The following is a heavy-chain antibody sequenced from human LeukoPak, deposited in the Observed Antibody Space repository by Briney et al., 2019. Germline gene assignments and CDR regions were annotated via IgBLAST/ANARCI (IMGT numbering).Heavy chain of an antibody. V-gene: IGHV3-23*01. CDR3: AKDLSRYYDFWSGYPAADTFDI. J-gene: IGHJ3*02. CDR2: ISGSGGAT. Sequence: GGSLRLSCTASGFTFSTHAMTWVRQFPGKVLEWVSVISGSGGATHYADSVKGRFTISRDNSKNTLYLQMNSLRAEDTAVYYCAKDLSRYYDFWSGYPAADTFDIWGQGTMVTVSS. D-gene: IGHD3-3*01. CDR1: GFTFSTHA.